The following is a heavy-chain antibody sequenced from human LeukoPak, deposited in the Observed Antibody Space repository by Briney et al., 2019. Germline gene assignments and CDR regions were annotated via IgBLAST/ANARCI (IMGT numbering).Heavy chain of an antibody. V-gene: IGHV4-30-2*01. CDR3: ARVGPDRQLVYFDY. J-gene: IGHJ4*02. Sequence: SQTLSLTCAVSGGSISSGGYSWSWIRQPPGKGLEWIGYIYHSGSTYYNPSLKSRVTISVDRSKNQFSLKLSSVTAADTAVYYCARVGPDRQLVYFDYWGQGTLVTVSS. CDR2: IYHSGST. CDR1: GGSISSGGYS. D-gene: IGHD6-6*01.